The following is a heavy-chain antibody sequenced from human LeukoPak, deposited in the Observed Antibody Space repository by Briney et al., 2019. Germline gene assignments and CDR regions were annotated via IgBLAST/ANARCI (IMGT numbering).Heavy chain of an antibody. CDR2: IYPGDSDT. V-gene: IGHV5-51*01. J-gene: IGHJ4*02. CDR3: ARRNGRSGFFDY. CDR1: GYSFTSYW. D-gene: IGHD3-22*01. Sequence: GEALKISCKGSGYSFTSYWIGGVRQMPGKGLEGRGIIYPGDSDTRYRPAFQGQVTISTYKSIPTAYLQWSSLKASDTAMYYCARRNGRSGFFDYWGQGTLVTVSS.